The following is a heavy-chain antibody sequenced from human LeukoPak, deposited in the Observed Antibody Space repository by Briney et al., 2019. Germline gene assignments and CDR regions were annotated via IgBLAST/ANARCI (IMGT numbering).Heavy chain of an antibody. Sequence: GGSLRLSCAASGFTFSSYAMSWVRQAPGKGLEWVSAISGSGGSTYYADSVKGRFTISRDNSKNTLYLQMNSLRAEDTAVYYCAIPLEYSSSSRYFQHWGQGTLVTVSS. CDR3: AIPLEYSSSSRYFQH. D-gene: IGHD6-6*01. J-gene: IGHJ1*01. V-gene: IGHV3-23*01. CDR2: ISGSGGST. CDR1: GFTFSSYA.